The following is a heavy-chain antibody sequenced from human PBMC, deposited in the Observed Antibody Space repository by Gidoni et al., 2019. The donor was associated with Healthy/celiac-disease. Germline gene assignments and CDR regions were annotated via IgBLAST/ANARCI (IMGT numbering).Heavy chain of an antibody. V-gene: IGHV3-33*01. CDR2: IWYDGSNK. D-gene: IGHD2-15*01. CDR3: ARDGGLGCSGGSCYSGYFDY. Sequence: QVQLVESGGGVVQPGRSLRLSCAASGFTFSSYGMHWVRQAPGKGLEWVAVIWYDGSNKYYADSVKCRFTISRDNSKNMLYLQMNSLRAEDTAVYYCARDGGLGCSGGSCYSGYFDYWGQGTLVTVSS. J-gene: IGHJ4*02. CDR1: GFTFSSYG.